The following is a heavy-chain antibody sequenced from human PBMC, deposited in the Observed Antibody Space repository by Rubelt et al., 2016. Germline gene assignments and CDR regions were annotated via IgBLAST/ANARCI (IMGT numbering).Heavy chain of an antibody. CDR3: ARRPYCGGDCYFFDY. Sequence: QLQLQESGPGLVEPSETLSLTCTVSGGSISSTTYYWGWIRQPPGKGLEWIGTIYYSGSTFYHPSLKSQVTISVDPSKNQFSLNLSSVTAAVTAVYYCARRPYCGGDCYFFDYWGQGSLVTVAS. J-gene: IGHJ4*02. CDR1: GGSISSTTYY. V-gene: IGHV4-39*01. CDR2: IYYSGST. D-gene: IGHD2-21*01.